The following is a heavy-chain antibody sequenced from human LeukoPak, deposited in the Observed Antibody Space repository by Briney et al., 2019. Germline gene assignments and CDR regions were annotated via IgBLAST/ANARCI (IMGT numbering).Heavy chain of an antibody. Sequence: LRLSCAASGFTFSSYGMHWVRQPPGKGLEWIGEINHSGSTNYNPSLKSRVTISVDTSKNQFSLKLSSVTAADTAVYYCARGPGMTIPASVENYYYGMDVWGQGTTVTVSS. CDR2: INHSGST. V-gene: IGHV4-34*01. CDR1: GFTFSSYG. J-gene: IGHJ6*02. CDR3: ARGPGMTIPASVENYYYGMDV. D-gene: IGHD2-2*01.